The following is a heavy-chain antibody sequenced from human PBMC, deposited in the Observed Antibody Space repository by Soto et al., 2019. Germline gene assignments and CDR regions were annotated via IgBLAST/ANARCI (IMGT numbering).Heavy chain of an antibody. V-gene: IGHV3-30*14. CDR2: ISYDGSNK. CDR1: GFTFSSYA. Sequence: QVQLVESGGGVVQPGRSLRLSCAASGFTFSSYAMHWVRQAPGKGLEWVAVISYDGSNKYYADSVKGRFTISRDNSKNTLYLQMNSLRAEDTAVYHCAKGLGGFDGYYNYFDYWGQGTLVTVSS. CDR3: AKGLGGFDGYYNYFDY. J-gene: IGHJ4*02. D-gene: IGHD4-17*01.